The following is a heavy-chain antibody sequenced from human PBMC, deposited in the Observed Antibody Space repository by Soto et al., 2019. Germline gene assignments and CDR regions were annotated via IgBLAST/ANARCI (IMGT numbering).Heavy chain of an antibody. Sequence: QVQLVQSGAEVKKPEPSEKVSCKASGYTFSSYGIIWVRQAPGQRLEWMGWISAYNGNTKYAQKLQGRVTITTDTSTSTAYMELRSLRSDDTAVYYCARDQAMAQFDYWCQGTLVTVSS. CDR2: ISAYNGNT. V-gene: IGHV1-18*01. D-gene: IGHD5-18*01. J-gene: IGHJ4*02. CDR1: GYTFSSYG. CDR3: ARDQAMAQFDY.